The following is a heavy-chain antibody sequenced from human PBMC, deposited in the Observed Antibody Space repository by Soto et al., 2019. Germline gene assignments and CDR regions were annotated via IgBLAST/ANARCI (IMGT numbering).Heavy chain of an antibody. CDR1: GDSVSSNSAA. Sequence: SQTLSLTCAISGDSVSSNSAAWNWIRQSPSRGLEWLGRTYYRSKWYNDYAVSVKSRITINPDTSKNQFSLQLNSVTPEDTAVYYFSRHSGADYYYRMAVWAQGTTVTGSS. J-gene: IGHJ6*02. CDR3: SRHSGADYYYRMAV. D-gene: IGHD5-12*01. CDR2: TYYRSKWYN. V-gene: IGHV6-1*01.